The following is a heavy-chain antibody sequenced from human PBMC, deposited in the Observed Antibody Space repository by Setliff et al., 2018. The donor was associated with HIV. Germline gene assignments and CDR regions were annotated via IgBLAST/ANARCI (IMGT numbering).Heavy chain of an antibody. D-gene: IGHD3-22*01. J-gene: IGHJ1*01. V-gene: IGHV1-18*01. CDR1: GYSFSSYG. Sequence: GASVKVSCKASGYSFSSYGVSWVRQAPGQGLEWMGWISVYNGNTNYAQKFQNRVTMTTDTSTSTAYMELRSLRSDDTAVYYCVRGVTRDISGYYRDEYFQHWGQGTPVTVSS. CDR2: ISVYNGNT. CDR3: VRGVTRDISGYYRDEYFQH.